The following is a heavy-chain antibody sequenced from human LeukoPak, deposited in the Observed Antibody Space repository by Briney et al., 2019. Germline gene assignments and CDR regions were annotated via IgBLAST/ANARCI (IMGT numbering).Heavy chain of an antibody. V-gene: IGHV1-69*13. CDR3: ARESLPYGGNSFGHYYGMDV. CDR1: EGTFSSYA. CDR2: IIPMLGTA. J-gene: IGHJ6*02. D-gene: IGHD4-23*01. Sequence: GASVKASCTASEGTFSSYAISWVRQAPGQGLEWMGQIIPMLGTASYAQRFQGRVTLTADESTSTAYMELSSLRSEDTAVYYCARESLPYGGNSFGHYYGMDVWGQGTTVTVSS.